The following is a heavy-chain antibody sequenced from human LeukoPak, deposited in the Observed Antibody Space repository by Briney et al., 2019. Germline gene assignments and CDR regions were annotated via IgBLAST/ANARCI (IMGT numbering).Heavy chain of an antibody. D-gene: IGHD3-10*01. Sequence: GGSLRLSCAASGSTFTSYWMTWVRQAPGKGLEWVANIKQDGSEKYYVDSVKGRFTISRDNAKNSLYLQMNSLRAEDTAVYYCARDRYYYGSGSYGDYWGQGTLVTVSS. CDR3: ARDRYYYGSGSYGDY. V-gene: IGHV3-7*03. J-gene: IGHJ4*02. CDR2: IKQDGSEK. CDR1: GSTFTSYW.